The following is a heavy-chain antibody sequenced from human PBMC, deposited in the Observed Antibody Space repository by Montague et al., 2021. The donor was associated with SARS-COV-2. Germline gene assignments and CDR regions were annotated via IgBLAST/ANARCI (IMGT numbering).Heavy chain of an antibody. Sequence: SLRLSCAASGFTVSSNYMSWVRQAPGKGLEWVSVIYSGGSTYYADSVKGRFTISRDNSKNTLYLQMNSLRAEDTAVYYCARDVSPIGLMDVWGQGTTATVSS. CDR1: GFTVSSNY. CDR2: IYSGGST. V-gene: IGHV3-53*01. J-gene: IGHJ6*02. CDR3: ARDVSPIGLMDV.